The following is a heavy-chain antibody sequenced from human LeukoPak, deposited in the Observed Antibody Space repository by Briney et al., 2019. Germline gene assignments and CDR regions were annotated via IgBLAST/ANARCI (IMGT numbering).Heavy chain of an antibody. CDR3: ARDLLEVIPTAININYYSYCYMDV. J-gene: IGHJ6*03. CDR2: ITRSSSQK. CDR1: GFTFSSYG. V-gene: IGHV3-21*01. Sequence: GGSLRLSCAASGFTFSSYGMHWVRQAPGKGLEWVSSITRSSSQKDYAGSVKGRFSISRDNAKNSLYLQMSSLRAEDTAVYYCARDLLEVIPTAININYYSYCYMDVWGKGTTVTVSS. D-gene: IGHD2-2*02.